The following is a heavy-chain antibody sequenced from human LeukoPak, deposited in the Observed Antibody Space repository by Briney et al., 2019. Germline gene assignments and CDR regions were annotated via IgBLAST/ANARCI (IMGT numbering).Heavy chain of an antibody. J-gene: IGHJ3*02. CDR3: ASTRTHYYDSSGEAFDI. CDR1: GGSFSGYY. Sequence: PSETLSLTCAVYGGSFSGYYWSWIRQPPGKGLEWIGEINHSGSTNYNPSLKSRVTISVDTSKNQFSLKLSSVAAADTAVYYCASTRTHYYDSSGEAFDIWGQGTMVTVSS. CDR2: INHSGST. V-gene: IGHV4-34*01. D-gene: IGHD3-22*01.